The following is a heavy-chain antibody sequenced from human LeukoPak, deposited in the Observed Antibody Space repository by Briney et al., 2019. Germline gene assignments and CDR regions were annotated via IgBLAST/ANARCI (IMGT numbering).Heavy chain of an antibody. CDR1: GGSVSSYY. J-gene: IGHJ4*02. Sequence: TSETLSLTCTVSGGSVSSYYWGWLRQPPGKGLECIGYIHHSGSTTYNPSLKRRVTISIDTSKNQFSLKLTSVTAADTAMYYCARGSLVTAIGYWGQGTLVTVSS. CDR2: IHHSGST. D-gene: IGHD2-21*02. CDR3: ARGSLVTAIGY. V-gene: IGHV4-59*02.